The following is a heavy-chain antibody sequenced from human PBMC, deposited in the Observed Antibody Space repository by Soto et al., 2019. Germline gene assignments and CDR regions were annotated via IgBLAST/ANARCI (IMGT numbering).Heavy chain of an antibody. CDR3: ARGYYDSSGYYWDFDY. Sequence: ASVKGSCEASGGTFSRYAISWVRQAPGQGLEWMGGIIPIFGTANYAQKFQGRVTITADESTSTAYMELSSLRSEDTAVYYCARGYYDSSGYYWDFDYWGQGTLVTVSS. J-gene: IGHJ4*02. CDR2: IIPIFGTA. CDR1: GGTFSRYA. D-gene: IGHD3-22*01. V-gene: IGHV1-69*13.